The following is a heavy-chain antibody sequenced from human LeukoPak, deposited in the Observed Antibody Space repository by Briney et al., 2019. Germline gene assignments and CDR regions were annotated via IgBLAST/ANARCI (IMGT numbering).Heavy chain of an antibody. D-gene: IGHD1-26*01. J-gene: IGHJ4*02. CDR2: FDPEDGET. CDR3: ATVVGGSYFFEY. Sequence: GASVKLSCKVSGYTLTELSMHWVRQSPGKGLEWMGGFDPEDGETIYAQKFQGRVTMTEDTSTDTAYMELSSLRSEDTAVYYCATVVGGSYFFEYWGQGTLVTVSS. V-gene: IGHV1-24*01. CDR1: GYTLTELS.